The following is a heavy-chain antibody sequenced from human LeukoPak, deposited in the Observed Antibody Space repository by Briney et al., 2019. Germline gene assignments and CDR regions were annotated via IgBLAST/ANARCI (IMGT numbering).Heavy chain of an antibody. D-gene: IGHD2-2*01. CDR2: IYYSGST. CDR3: ARQSPHCSSTSCYDAFDI. CDR1: GGSISSSSYY. V-gene: IGHV4-39*01. J-gene: IGHJ3*02. Sequence: KPSETLSLTCTASGGSISSSSYYWGWIRQPPGKGLEWIGSIYYSGSTYYNPSLKSRVTISVDTSKNQFSLKLSSVTAADTAVYYCARQSPHCSSTSCYDAFDIWGQGTMVTVSS.